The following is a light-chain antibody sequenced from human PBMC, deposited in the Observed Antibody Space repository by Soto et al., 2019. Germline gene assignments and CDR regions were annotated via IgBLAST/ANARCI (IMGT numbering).Light chain of an antibody. V-gene: IGLV2-14*01. CDR3: SSYTSNYTLEV. CDR1: SSDVGSYNR. J-gene: IGLJ2*01. Sequence: QSVLTQPASVSGSPGQSITISCTGTSSDVGSYNRVSWYQQHPGKAPKLMIYEVSNRPSGVSNRFSGSKSGNTASLTIFGLQAEDEADYYCSSYTSNYTLEVFGGGTKLTVL. CDR2: EVS.